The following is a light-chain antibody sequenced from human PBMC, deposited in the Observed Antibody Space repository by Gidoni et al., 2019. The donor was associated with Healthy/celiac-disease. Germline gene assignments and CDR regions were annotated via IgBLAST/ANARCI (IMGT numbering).Light chain of an antibody. Sequence: EIVLTQSPGTLSLSPGERATHSCRASQSVSSSYLAWYQQKPGQAPRLLIYGTSSRATGIPDRFSGSGSGTDFTLTISRLEPEDFAVYYCQQYGRSPLLTFGPGTKVDIK. J-gene: IGKJ3*01. CDR2: GTS. V-gene: IGKV3-20*01. CDR1: QSVSSSY. CDR3: QQYGRSPLLT.